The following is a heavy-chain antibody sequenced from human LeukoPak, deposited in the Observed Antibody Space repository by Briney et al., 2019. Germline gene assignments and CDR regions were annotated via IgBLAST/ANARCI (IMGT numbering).Heavy chain of an antibody. Sequence: PGGSLRLSCAASGSTFSSYSMNWVRQAPGKGLEWVSYISSSSSTIYYADSVKGRFTISRDNAKNSLYLQMNSLRAEDTAVYYCARVSSGWSDAFDIWGQGTMVTVSS. CDR1: GSTFSSYS. V-gene: IGHV3-48*01. D-gene: IGHD6-19*01. CDR3: ARVSSGWSDAFDI. CDR2: ISSSSSTI. J-gene: IGHJ3*02.